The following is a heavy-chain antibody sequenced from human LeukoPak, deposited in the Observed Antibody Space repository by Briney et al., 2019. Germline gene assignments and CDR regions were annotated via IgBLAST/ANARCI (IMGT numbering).Heavy chain of an antibody. CDR3: AKSLHSGSYYHY. CDR1: GFTFSSYA. CDR2: ISCSGGST. V-gene: IGHV3-23*01. Sequence: TGGSLRLSCAASGFTFSSYAMSWVRQAPGKGLEWVSAISCSGGSTYYADSVKGRFTISRDNSKNTLYLQMNSLRAEDTAVYYCAKSLHSGSYYHYWGQGTLVTVSS. D-gene: IGHD1-26*01. J-gene: IGHJ4*02.